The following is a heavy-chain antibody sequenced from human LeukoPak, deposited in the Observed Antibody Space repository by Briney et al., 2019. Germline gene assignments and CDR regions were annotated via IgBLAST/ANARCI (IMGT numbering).Heavy chain of an antibody. CDR3: ARGGYSGSYYRFS. D-gene: IGHD6-25*01. J-gene: IGHJ4*02. Sequence: GGSLRLSCAASGFRFSDYWMHWLRQGPGKGPEWLSRTSKDGSDTFYADAAKGRFTASRDNAKNTVYLQVTNVRPEDTAVYYCARGGYSGSYYRFSWGQGTLVTVDS. CDR2: TSKDGSDT. V-gene: IGHV3-74*01. CDR1: GFRFSDYW.